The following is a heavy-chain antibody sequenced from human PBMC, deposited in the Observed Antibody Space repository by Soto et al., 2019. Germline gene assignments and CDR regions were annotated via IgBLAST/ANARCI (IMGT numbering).Heavy chain of an antibody. Sequence: VQLVESGGGLVQPGGSLRLSCAASGFTFSSYWMHWVRQAPGKGLVWVSRINSDGSSTSYADSVKGRFTISRDNAKNTLYLKMNSLRAEDTAVYYCAREGSYSYGVRYYYYGMDVWGQGTTVTVSS. CDR3: AREGSYSYGVRYYYYGMDV. D-gene: IGHD5-18*01. CDR2: INSDGSST. V-gene: IGHV3-74*01. CDR1: GFTFSSYW. J-gene: IGHJ6*02.